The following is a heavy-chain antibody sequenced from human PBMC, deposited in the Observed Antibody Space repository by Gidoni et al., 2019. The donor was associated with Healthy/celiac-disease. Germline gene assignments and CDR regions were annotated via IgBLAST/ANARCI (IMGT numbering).Heavy chain of an antibody. V-gene: IGHV4-39*01. CDR1: GGSISSSSYY. J-gene: IGHJ2*01. CDR3: ARLAAWYFDL. CDR2: IYYSGST. D-gene: IGHD2-15*01. Sequence: QLQLQESGPGLVKPSETLSLTCTVPGGSISSSSYYWGWIRQPPGKGLEWIGSIYYSGSTYYNPSLKSRVTISVDTSKNQFSLKLSSVTAADTAVYYCARLAAWYFDLWGRGTLVTVSS.